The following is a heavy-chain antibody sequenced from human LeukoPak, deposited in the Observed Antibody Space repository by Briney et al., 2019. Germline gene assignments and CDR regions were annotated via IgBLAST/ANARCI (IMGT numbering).Heavy chain of an antibody. V-gene: IGHV4-34*01. Sequence: SETLSLTCAVYGGSFSGYYWSWIRQPPGKGLEWIGETNHSGSTNYNPSLKSRVTISVDTSKNQFSLKLSSVTAADTAVYYCARVGSSVTTTPWAFDIWGQGTMVTVSS. D-gene: IGHD4-17*01. CDR3: ARVGSSVTTTPWAFDI. J-gene: IGHJ3*02. CDR1: GGSFSGYY. CDR2: TNHSGST.